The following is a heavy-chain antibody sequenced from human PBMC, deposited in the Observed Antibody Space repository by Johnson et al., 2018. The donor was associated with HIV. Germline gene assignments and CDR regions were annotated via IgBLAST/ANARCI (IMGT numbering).Heavy chain of an antibody. CDR3: AKDSQYGSPTQVAFDI. Sequence: QVQLVESGGGLVKPGGSLIVSCEASGLTFSDYYMSWIRQAPGKGLEWVSYISSSGSSRYLANSVKGRFTIPRDNSKNTLYLQMNSLRPEDTAVYYCAKDSQYGSPTQVAFDIWGKGTMVTVSS. CDR2: ISSSGSSR. J-gene: IGHJ3*02. D-gene: IGHD6-6*01. V-gene: IGHV3-11*04. CDR1: GLTFSDYY.